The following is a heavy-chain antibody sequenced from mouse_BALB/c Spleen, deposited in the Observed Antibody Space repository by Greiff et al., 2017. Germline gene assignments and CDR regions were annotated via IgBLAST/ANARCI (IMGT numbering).Heavy chain of an antibody. Sequence: EVHLVESGGGLVQPGGSRKLSCAASGFTFSSFGMHWVRQAPEKGLEWVAYISSGSSTIYYADTVKGRFTISRDNPKNTLFLQMTSLRSEDTAMYYCARALTGTAYWGQGTLVTVSA. CDR2: ISSGSSTI. CDR3: ARALTGTAY. D-gene: IGHD4-1*01. V-gene: IGHV5-17*02. CDR1: GFTFSSFG. J-gene: IGHJ3*01.